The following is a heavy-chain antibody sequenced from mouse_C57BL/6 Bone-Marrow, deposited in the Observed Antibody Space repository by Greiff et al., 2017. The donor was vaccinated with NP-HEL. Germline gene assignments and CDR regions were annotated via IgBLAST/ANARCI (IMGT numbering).Heavy chain of an antibody. Sequence: VQLQQPGAELVKPGASVKLSCKASGYTFTNYWMHWVKQRPGRGLEWIGRIDPNSGGTKYNEKFKSKATLTVDKPSSTAYMQLSSLTSEDSAVYYCAGTTVVAHYWYFDVWGTGTTVTVSS. CDR1: GYTFTNYW. CDR2: IDPNSGGT. D-gene: IGHD1-1*01. V-gene: IGHV1-72*01. CDR3: AGTTVVAHYWYFDV. J-gene: IGHJ1*03.